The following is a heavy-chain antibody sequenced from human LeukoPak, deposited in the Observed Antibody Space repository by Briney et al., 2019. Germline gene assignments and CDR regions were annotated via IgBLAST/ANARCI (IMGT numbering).Heavy chain of an antibody. CDR1: GGSISSGDYY. CDR3: ARGRSGYPGWRPFDAFDI. CDR2: IYYSGST. J-gene: IGHJ3*02. V-gene: IGHV4-30-4*02. D-gene: IGHD3-3*01. Sequence: PSETLSLTCTVSGGSISSGDYYWSWIRQPPGKGLEWIGYIYYSGSTYYNPSLKSRVTISVDTSKNQFSLKLSSVTAADTAVYYCARGRSGYPGWRPFDAFDIWGQGTMVTVSS.